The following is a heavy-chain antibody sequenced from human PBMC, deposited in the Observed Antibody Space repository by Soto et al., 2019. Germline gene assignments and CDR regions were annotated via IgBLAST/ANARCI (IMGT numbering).Heavy chain of an antibody. CDR2: ISNSGGTT. V-gene: IGHV3-23*01. CDR1: GFSFSSYA. D-gene: IGHD6-19*01. CDR3: AKYVAVAGTALYGMDV. J-gene: IGHJ6*02. Sequence: EVQLLESGGGLVQPGGSLRLSCAASGFSFSSYAMSWAGQAPGKGLEWVSVISNSGGTTFYADSVKGRFTISRDNFKNTVFLQMSSLRAEDTAVYYCAKYVAVAGTALYGMDVWGQGTTVTVSS.